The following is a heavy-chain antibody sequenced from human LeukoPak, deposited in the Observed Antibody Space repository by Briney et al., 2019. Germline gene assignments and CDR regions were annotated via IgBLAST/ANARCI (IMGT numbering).Heavy chain of an antibody. D-gene: IGHD2/OR15-2a*01. CDR3: TFKMDV. CDR2: INQDGGKR. J-gene: IGHJ6*04. V-gene: IGHV3-7*01. CDR1: GFTFSNYW. Sequence: GGSLRLSCAASGFTFSNYWMNWVRQAPGKGLEWVANINQDGGKRYYVDSVRGRFSISRDNAKGSVYLQMNSLRAEDSAVYYCTFKMDVWGRGTTVIVSS.